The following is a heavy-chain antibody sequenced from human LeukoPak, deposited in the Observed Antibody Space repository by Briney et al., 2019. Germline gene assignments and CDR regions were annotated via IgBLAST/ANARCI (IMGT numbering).Heavy chain of an antibody. J-gene: IGHJ5*01. CDR3: ARDLGTSGWYTFDF. CDR1: GDSVSSKNGA. CDR2: TYYRSKWYD. V-gene: IGHV6-1*01. D-gene: IGHD6-19*01. Sequence: QTLSLTCAISGDSVSSKNGAWNWVRQSPSRGLEWLGRTYYRSKWYDEYADSVKGRVTISPDTSKNQFSLHVYSVTPEDTAVYYCARDLGTSGWYTFDFWGQGTLVTVSS.